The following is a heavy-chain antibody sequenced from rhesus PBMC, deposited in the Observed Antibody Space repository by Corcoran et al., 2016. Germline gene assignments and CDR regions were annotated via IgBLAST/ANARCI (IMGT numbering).Heavy chain of an antibody. V-gene: IGHV4-169*01. CDR1: GGSISSSY. CDR2: IYGSGSST. CDR3: ARGRISGSR. D-gene: IGHD2-21*01. J-gene: IGHJ4*01. Sequence: QLQLQESGPGLLKPSETLSVTCAVSGGSISSSYWSWIRQAPGKWLEWSGYIYGSGSSTNYNPSLKSRVTLSVDTSKNQLSRKLSSVTTADTAVYYCARGRISGSRWGQGVLVTVSS.